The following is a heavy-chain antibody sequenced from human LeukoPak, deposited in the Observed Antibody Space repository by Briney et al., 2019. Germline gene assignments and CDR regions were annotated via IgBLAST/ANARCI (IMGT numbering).Heavy chain of an antibody. CDR3: ARVGGATGTMRFFMDV. J-gene: IGHJ6*03. CDR2: ISSDEIST. Sequence: GGSLRLSCAASGFTFSSYWMLWVRHAPGEGLVWVSCISSDEISTNYAASVKGRFTISRDNAKNTLYLQMDSLRAEDTAVYYCARVGGATGTMRFFMDVWGKGTTVTVSS. D-gene: IGHD1-7*01. V-gene: IGHV3-74*01. CDR1: GFTFSSYW.